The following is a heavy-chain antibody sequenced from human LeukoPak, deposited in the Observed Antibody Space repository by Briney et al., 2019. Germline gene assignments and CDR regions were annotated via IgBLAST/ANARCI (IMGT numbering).Heavy chain of an antibody. CDR2: IYYSGRT. V-gene: IGHV4-59*01. CDR3: PRFTLGGWYGGFEY. D-gene: IGHD6-19*01. CDR1: GGSISSYY. Sequence: KPSETLSLTCTVSGGSISSYYWSWIRQPPGKGLEWIVYIYYSGRTNSNTSLKSRVTISVDTPKNQFTLKRTAVTAADRPVYYCPRFTLGGWYGGFEYSGQGTLGTVSS. J-gene: IGHJ4*02.